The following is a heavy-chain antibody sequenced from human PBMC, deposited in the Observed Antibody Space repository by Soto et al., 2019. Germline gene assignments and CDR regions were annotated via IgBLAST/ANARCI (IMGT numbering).Heavy chain of an antibody. J-gene: IGHJ5*02. CDR3: ARDRSSSSAYNWFDP. CDR1: GGTFSSYA. D-gene: IGHD6-6*01. V-gene: IGHV1-69*13. CDR2: IIPIFGTA. Sequence: ASVKVSCKASGGTFSSYAISWVRQAPGQGLEWMGGIIPIFGTANYAQKFQGRVTITADESTSTAYMELSSLRSEDTAVYYCARDRSSSSAYNWFDPWGQGTLVTVSS.